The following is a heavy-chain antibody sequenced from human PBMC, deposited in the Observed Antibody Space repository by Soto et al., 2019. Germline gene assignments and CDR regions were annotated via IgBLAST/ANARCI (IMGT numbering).Heavy chain of an antibody. CDR2: IYYSGST. J-gene: IGHJ5*02. D-gene: IGHD6-6*01. CDR3: ARDNGGIAARRLLLFDP. CDR1: GGSISSYY. Sequence: SVTMSLPSTVAGGSISSYYWSWIRQPPGKGLEWIGYIYYSGSTNYNPSLKSRVTISVDTSKNQFSLKLSSVTAADTAVYYCARDNGGIAARRLLLFDPWGQGTLVTVSS. V-gene: IGHV4-59*01.